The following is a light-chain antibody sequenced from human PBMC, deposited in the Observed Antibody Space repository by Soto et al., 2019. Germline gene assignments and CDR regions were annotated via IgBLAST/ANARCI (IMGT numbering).Light chain of an antibody. J-gene: IGLJ2*01. CDR1: SRDVGGSNS. CDR3: SSYTSSSTVV. CDR2: DVS. V-gene: IGLV2-14*01. Sequence: QSALTQAASVSGSPGQSITISCTGTSRDVGGSNSVSWYQQHPGKAPKLLIYDVSNRPSGVSNRVSGSKSGNTASLTISGLQAEDEADYYCSSYTSSSTVVFGGGTKLTVL.